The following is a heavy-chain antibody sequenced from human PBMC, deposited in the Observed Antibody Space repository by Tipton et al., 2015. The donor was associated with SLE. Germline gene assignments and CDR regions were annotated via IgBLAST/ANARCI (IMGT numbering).Heavy chain of an antibody. Sequence: TLSLTCTVSGGSISSYYWSWIRQPPGKGLEWIGYIYYSGSTNYSPSLKSRVTISVDTSKNQFSLKLSSVTAADTAVYYCARGGCWYSGGFDFWGQGTLVTFSS. CDR1: GGSISSYY. CDR2: IYYSGST. CDR3: ARGGCWYSGGFDF. J-gene: IGHJ4*02. V-gene: IGHV4-59*01. D-gene: IGHD1-26*01.